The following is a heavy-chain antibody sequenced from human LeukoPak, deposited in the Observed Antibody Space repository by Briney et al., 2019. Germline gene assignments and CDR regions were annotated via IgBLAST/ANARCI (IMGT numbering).Heavy chain of an antibody. D-gene: IGHD3-3*01. Sequence: ASVKVSCKASGHTFTKYYIHWVRQAPGQGLEWMAMINPSDGATTYAQRFQGRVTLTRDTPTTTVYMDLRSLRSDDTAVYFCARAWRGVLSENVGGLFASYHTYYYMDVWGRGTTVTVSS. CDR3: ARAWRGVLSENVGGLFASYHTYYYMDV. V-gene: IGHV1-46*01. J-gene: IGHJ6*03. CDR2: INPSDGAT. CDR1: GHTFTKYY.